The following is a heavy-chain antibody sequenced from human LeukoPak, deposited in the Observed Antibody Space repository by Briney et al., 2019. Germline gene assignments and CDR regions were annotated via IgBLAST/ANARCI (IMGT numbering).Heavy chain of an antibody. D-gene: IGHD3-22*01. J-gene: IGHJ4*02. CDR2: ISGSGGST. Sequence: GGSLRLSCAASGFSFSGYAMSWVRQAPGKGLEWVSAISGSGGSTYYADSVKGRFTISRDNSKNTLYLRMNSLRAEDTAVYYCAKSLAMIVVVITRMDYWGQGTLVTVSS. CDR1: GFSFSGYA. V-gene: IGHV3-23*01. CDR3: AKSLAMIVVVITRMDY.